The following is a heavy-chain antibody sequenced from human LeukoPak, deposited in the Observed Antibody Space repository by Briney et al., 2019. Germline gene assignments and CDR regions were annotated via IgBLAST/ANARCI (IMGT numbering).Heavy chain of an antibody. CDR3: ARDRGGYTYSHDY. J-gene: IGHJ4*02. Sequence: PSETLTLTCAVSGGSISSNNWWIWVRQSPEKGLEWIGEIYHDGSTNYNPSLKSRVTISMDKSKNQLSLKLNFVTAADTAVYYCARDRGGYTYSHDYWGQGTLVTVSS. CDR2: IYHDGST. V-gene: IGHV4-4*02. D-gene: IGHD5-18*01. CDR1: GGSISSNNW.